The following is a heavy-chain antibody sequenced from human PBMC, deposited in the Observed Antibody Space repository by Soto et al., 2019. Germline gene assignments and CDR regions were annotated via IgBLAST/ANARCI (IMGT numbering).Heavy chain of an antibody. CDR3: ARDLWVTARMPGASGG. CDR1: GGSFYSYT. J-gene: IGHJ4*02. Sequence: QVQLVQSGAEVKKPGSSVTVSCKASGGSFYSYTINWVRQAPGQGLEWMGGIVPVFGTPTYSQKFQGRVTITADEPTSTAYMELSSMRAAYTAVYDCARDLWVTARMPGASGGWGQGALVTVSP. V-gene: IGHV1-69*01. CDR2: IVPVFGTP. D-gene: IGHD2-21*02.